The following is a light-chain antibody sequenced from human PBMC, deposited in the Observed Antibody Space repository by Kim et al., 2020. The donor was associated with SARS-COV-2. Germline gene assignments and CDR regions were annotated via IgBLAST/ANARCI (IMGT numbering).Light chain of an antibody. CDR3: QQYGSSPRT. CDR2: GAS. J-gene: IGKJ1*01. Sequence: SPGKRATLSCRASQSVSSNYLAWYQQKPGQAPRLLIYGASSRATGIPDRFSGSGSGTDFTLTISRLEPDDLAVYYCQQYGSSPRTFGQGTKVDIK. CDR1: QSVSSNY. V-gene: IGKV3-20*01.